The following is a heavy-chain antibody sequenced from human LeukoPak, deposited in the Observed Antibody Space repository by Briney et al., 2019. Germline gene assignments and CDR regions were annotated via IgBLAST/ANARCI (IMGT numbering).Heavy chain of an antibody. J-gene: IGHJ4*02. Sequence: PSETLSLTCAVYGGSFSGYYWSWIRQPPGKGLEWIGEINHSGSTNYNPSLKSRVTISVDTSKNQFSLKLSSVTAADTAVYYCVRSDDFWSGYYGYWGQGTLVTVSS. CDR2: INHSGST. D-gene: IGHD3-3*01. CDR1: GGSFSGYY. V-gene: IGHV4-34*01. CDR3: VRSDDFWSGYYGY.